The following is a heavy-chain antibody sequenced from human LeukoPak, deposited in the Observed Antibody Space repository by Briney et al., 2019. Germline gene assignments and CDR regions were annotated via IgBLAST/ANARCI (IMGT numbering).Heavy chain of an antibody. V-gene: IGHV3-21*01. J-gene: IGHJ5*02. Sequence: PGGSPRLSCAASGFTFSSYSMNWVRQAPGKGLEWVSSISSSSSYIYYADSVKGRFTISRDNAKNSLYLQMNSLRAEDTAVYYCARDSGTTGEVKFDPWGQGTLVTVSS. CDR1: GFTFSSYS. D-gene: IGHD3-10*01. CDR2: ISSSSSYI. CDR3: ARDSGTTGEVKFDP.